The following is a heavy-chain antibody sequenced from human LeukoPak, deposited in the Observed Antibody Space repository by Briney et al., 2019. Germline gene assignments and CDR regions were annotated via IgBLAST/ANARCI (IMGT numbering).Heavy chain of an antibody. Sequence: GGSLRLSCTASGFAFDEHGMTWVRQVPGKGLEWVSGINWSGKSTSYGDPVRGRFTISRDNAKNSLSLQMDSLRAEDTALYYCARAPITSPFYFDYWGQGTLVTVSS. J-gene: IGHJ4*02. CDR1: GFAFDEHG. D-gene: IGHD2-2*01. V-gene: IGHV3-20*04. CDR2: INWSGKST. CDR3: ARAPITSPFYFDY.